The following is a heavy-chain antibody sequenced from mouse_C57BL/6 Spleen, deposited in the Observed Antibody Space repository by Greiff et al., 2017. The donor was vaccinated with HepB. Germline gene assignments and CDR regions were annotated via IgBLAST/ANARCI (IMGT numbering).Heavy chain of an antibody. CDR3: ARDSNFSYYFDY. CDR2: ISSGGSYT. V-gene: IGHV5-6*02. CDR1: GFTFSSYG. Sequence: DVKLVESGGDLVKPGGSLKLSCAASGFTFSSYGMSWVRQTPDKRLEWVATISSGGSYTYYPDSVKGRFTISRDNAKKTLYLQMSSLKSEDTAMYYCARDSNFSYYFDYWGQGTTLTVSS. J-gene: IGHJ2*01. D-gene: IGHD2-5*01.